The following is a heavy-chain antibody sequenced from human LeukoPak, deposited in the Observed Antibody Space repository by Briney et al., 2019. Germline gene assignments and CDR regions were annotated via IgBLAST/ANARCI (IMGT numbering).Heavy chain of an antibody. CDR3: ARDLSDVEGMDV. V-gene: IGHV3-30*04. D-gene: IGHD2-21*01. CDR2: ISYDGSNK. J-gene: IGHJ6*03. Sequence: GGSLRLSCAASGFTFSSYAMHWVRQAPGKGLEWVAVISYDGSNKYYADSVKGRFTISRDNSKNTLYLQMNSLRAEDTAVYYCARDLSDVEGMDVWGKGTTVTVSS. CDR1: GFTFSSYA.